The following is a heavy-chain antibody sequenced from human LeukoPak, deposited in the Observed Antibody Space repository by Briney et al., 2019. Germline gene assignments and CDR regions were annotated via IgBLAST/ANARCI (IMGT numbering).Heavy chain of an antibody. D-gene: IGHD1-1*01. CDR2: ISGSGGST. J-gene: IGHJ6*03. CDR1: ALTLSSYA. CDR3: AKTLPRASTYMDV. V-gene: IGHV3-23*01. Sequence: GGSLRLSCAASALTLSSYAMSWVRQAPGKGLEWVSGISGSGGSTYYADSVKGRFTISRYNSKNTLYLQMNSLRAEDTAIYYSAKTLPRASTYMDVWGKGTTVTVSS.